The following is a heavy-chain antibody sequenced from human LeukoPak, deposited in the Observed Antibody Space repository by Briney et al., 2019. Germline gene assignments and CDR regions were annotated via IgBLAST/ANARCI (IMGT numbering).Heavy chain of an antibody. CDR1: GFTFRSYA. J-gene: IGHJ4*02. V-gene: IGHV3-23*01. CDR2: ISGSGTST. Sequence: GGSLRLSCAASGFTFRSYAMSWVRQAPGKGLEWVLAISGSGTSTYYADSVKGRFTISRDNSKNTLYLQMNSLRAEDTAVYYCEGTYYYDSSDDCWGQGTLVTVSS. CDR3: EGTYYYDSSDDC. D-gene: IGHD3-22*01.